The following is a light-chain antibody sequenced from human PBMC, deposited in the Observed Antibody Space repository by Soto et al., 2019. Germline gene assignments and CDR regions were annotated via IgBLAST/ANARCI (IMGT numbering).Light chain of an antibody. CDR1: SSDVGTYNL. CDR2: EVT. V-gene: IGLV2-23*02. J-gene: IGLJ3*02. Sequence: QSALTQPASVSGSPGQSISISCTGTSSDVGTYNLLSWYQQHPGKAPKLIIYEVTERPSGVSDRFSGSKSGSTASLTISGLQADDEAIYFCCSYTLGPNWVFGGGNKLTVL. CDR3: CSYTLGPNWV.